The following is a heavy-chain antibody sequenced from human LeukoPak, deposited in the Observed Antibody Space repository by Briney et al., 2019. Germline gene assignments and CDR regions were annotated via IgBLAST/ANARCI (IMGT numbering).Heavy chain of an antibody. Sequence: SETLSLTCTVSGGSVSSGSYYWSWIRQPPGKGLEWIGYIYYSGSTNYNPSLKSRVTISVDTSKNQFSLKLSSVTAADTTVYYCARSSYGLDYWGQGTLVTVSS. D-gene: IGHD5-18*01. J-gene: IGHJ4*02. CDR3: ARSSYGLDY. CDR1: GGSVSSGSYY. V-gene: IGHV4-61*01. CDR2: IYYSGST.